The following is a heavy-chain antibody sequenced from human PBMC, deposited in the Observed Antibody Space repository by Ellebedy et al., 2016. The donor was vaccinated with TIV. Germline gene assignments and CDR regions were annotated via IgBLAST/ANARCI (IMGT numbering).Heavy chain of an antibody. J-gene: IGHJ4*02. CDR2: IYWDDDK. CDR1: GFSLSTSGVG. D-gene: IGHD2-15*01. V-gene: IGHV2-5*02. Sequence: SGPTLVKPTQTLTLTCTFSGFSLSTSGVGVGWIRQPPGKALEWLALIYWDDDKRYSPSLKSRLTITKDTSKNQVVLTMTNMDPVDTATYYCAHSLYCSGGSCYSGKGYFDYWGQGTLVTVSS. CDR3: AHSLYCSGGSCYSGKGYFDY.